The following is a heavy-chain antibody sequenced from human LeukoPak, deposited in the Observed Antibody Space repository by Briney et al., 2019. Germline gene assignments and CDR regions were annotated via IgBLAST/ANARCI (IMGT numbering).Heavy chain of an antibody. D-gene: IGHD3-22*01. CDR3: ARTGWAVVYAFDI. CDR1: GGSFSGYY. Sequence: SETLSLTRAVYGGSFSGYYWSWIRQPPGKGLEWIGEINHSGSTNYNPSLKSRVTISVDTSKNQFSLKLSSVTAADTAVYYCARTGWAVVYAFDIWGQGTMVTVSS. V-gene: IGHV4-34*01. J-gene: IGHJ3*02. CDR2: INHSGST.